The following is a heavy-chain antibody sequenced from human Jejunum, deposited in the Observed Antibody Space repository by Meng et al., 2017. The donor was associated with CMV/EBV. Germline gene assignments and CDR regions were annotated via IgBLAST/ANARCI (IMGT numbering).Heavy chain of an antibody. CDR2: IYSDSGT. J-gene: IGHJ6*02. CDR3: ARDRRNRLKHYGMDV. CDR1: GISVSDNY. Sequence: SGISVSDNYMGWVRQAPGKGLEWVSVIYSDSGTYYADSVRGRFTTSRDTAKNTLYLQLNSLRAEDTAVYYCARDRRNRLKHYGMDVWGQGTTVTSP. V-gene: IGHV3-66*01.